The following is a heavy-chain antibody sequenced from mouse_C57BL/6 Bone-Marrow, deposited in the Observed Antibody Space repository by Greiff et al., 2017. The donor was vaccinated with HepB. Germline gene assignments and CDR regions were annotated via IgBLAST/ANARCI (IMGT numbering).Heavy chain of an antibody. V-gene: IGHV5-2*01. J-gene: IGHJ2*01. Sequence: EVKLMESGGCLVQPGESLKLSCESNEYEFPSHDMSWVRKTPEKRLELVAAINSDGGSTYYPDTMERRFIISRDNTKKTLYLQMSSRRSEDTALYYCARHNGYDVGLKDYWGQGTTLTVSS. CDR2: INSDGGST. D-gene: IGHD2-2*01. CDR1: EYEFPSHD. CDR3: ARHNGYDVGLKDY.